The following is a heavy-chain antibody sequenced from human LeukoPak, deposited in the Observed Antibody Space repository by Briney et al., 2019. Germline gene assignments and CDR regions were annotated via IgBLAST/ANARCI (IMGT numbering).Heavy chain of an antibody. CDR2: ISNNGGST. V-gene: IGHV3-64*01. Sequence: GGSLRLSCAASGFTLSSYSMHWVRQAPGKGLEFVSAISNNGGSTYYANSVKGRFTISGDISKNTLYLQMGSLRPEDMAVYYCARVDSGSACASWGQGILVTVSS. J-gene: IGHJ1*01. D-gene: IGHD6-19*01. CDR3: ARVDSGSACAS. CDR1: GFTLSSYS.